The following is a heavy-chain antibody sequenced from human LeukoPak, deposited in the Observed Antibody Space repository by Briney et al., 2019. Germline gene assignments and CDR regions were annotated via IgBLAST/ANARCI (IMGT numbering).Heavy chain of an antibody. D-gene: IGHD2-15*01. J-gene: IGHJ5*02. V-gene: IGHV3-9*01. CDR2: ISWNSGSI. Sequence: GGSLRLSCAASGFTFDYYAMHWVRQAPGKGLEWVSGISWNSGSIGYADSVKGRFTISRDNAKNSLYLQMNSLRAEDTAVYYCVRGGESTWSWGQGTLVTVSS. CDR3: VRGGESTWS. CDR1: GFTFDYYA.